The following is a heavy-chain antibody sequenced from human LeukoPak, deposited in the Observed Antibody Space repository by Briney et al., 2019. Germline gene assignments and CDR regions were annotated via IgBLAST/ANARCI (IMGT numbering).Heavy chain of an antibody. CDR3: ARDAQRGFDYSNSLEN. J-gene: IGHJ4*02. Sequence: GGSLRLSCAAAGFTFNHYGMHWVRQAPGKGLEWVAVIWSDGTNQYYADSVKGRFTISRDDSGNTVCLQMNSLRPEDTGVYYCARDAQRGFDYSNSLENWGQGTPVTVST. CDR2: IWSDGTNQ. D-gene: IGHD4-11*01. CDR1: GFTFNHYG. V-gene: IGHV3-33*01.